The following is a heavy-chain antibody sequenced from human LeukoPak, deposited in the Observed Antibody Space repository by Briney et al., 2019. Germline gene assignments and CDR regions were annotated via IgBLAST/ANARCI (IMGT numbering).Heavy chain of an antibody. D-gene: IGHD3-10*01. Sequence: GGSLRLSCAASGFTFSSYAMHWVRQAPGKGLEWVAVISYDGGNKYYTDSVQGRLTISRDNSKNTLYLQMNSLRAEDTAVYYCARDTPDYYGSGSYWHYFDYWGQGTLVTVSS. CDR2: ISYDGGNK. CDR1: GFTFSSYA. V-gene: IGHV3-30-3*01. J-gene: IGHJ4*02. CDR3: ARDTPDYYGSGSYWHYFDY.